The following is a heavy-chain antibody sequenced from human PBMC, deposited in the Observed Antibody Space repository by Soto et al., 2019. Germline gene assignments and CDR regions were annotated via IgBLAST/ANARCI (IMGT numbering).Heavy chain of an antibody. Sequence: PGGSLRLSCAASGFTFSSYSMNWVRQAPGKGLEWVSYISSSSSTIYYADSMKGRFTISRDNAKNSLYLQMNSLRAEDTAVYYCARDSEDIVVVPAARSYYYYYMDVWGKGTTVTVSS. CDR2: ISSSSSTI. V-gene: IGHV3-48*01. J-gene: IGHJ6*03. CDR3: ARDSEDIVVVPAARSYYYYYMDV. CDR1: GFTFSSYS. D-gene: IGHD2-2*01.